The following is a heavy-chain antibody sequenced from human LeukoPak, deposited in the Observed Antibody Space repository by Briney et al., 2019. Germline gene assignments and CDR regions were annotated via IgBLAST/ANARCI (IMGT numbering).Heavy chain of an antibody. CDR1: GGSISIYY. V-gene: IGHV4-4*07. Sequence: SENLSLTGTGTGGSISIYYWNWIRPPAGNRLEGMGLIFPSGITNPTPALKHRVTKSVHTPKHQFSLTQRSVTAADTAVYYCERASSGSYYNPQGYMDVWAREPRVPVS. CDR2: IFPSGIT. CDR3: ERASSGSYYNPQGYMDV. D-gene: IGHD3-10*01. J-gene: IGHJ6*03.